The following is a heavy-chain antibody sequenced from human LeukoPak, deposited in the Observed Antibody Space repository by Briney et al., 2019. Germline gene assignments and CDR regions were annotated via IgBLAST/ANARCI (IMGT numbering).Heavy chain of an antibody. Sequence: PSETLPLTCTVSGGSISSYYWSWIRQPPGKGLEWIGYIYYSGSTNYNPSLKSRVTISVDTSKNQFSLKLSSVTAADTAVYYCARGWDGYNYANPFFDYWGQGTLVTVSS. CDR2: IYYSGST. D-gene: IGHD5-24*01. CDR1: GGSISSYY. J-gene: IGHJ4*02. CDR3: ARGWDGYNYANPFFDY. V-gene: IGHV4-59*01.